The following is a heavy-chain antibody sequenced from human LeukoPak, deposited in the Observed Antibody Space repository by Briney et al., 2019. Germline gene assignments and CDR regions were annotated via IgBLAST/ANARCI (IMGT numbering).Heavy chain of an antibody. CDR3: ARGGGLDV. Sequence: GGSLRLSCAASGFTFSSYWMNWARQAPGKGLEWVASINHNGNVNYYVDSVKARFTISRDNAKNSLYLQMSNLRAEDTAVYFCARGGGLDVWGQGATVTVSS. CDR2: INHNGNVN. CDR1: GFTFSSYW. V-gene: IGHV3-7*03. D-gene: IGHD3-16*01. J-gene: IGHJ6*02.